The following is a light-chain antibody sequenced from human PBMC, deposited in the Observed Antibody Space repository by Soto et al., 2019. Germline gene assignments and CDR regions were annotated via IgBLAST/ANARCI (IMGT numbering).Light chain of an antibody. CDR2: EVS. J-gene: IGLJ1*01. CDR3: SSYTSSSTPCV. V-gene: IGLV2-18*02. CDR1: SSAVGNNNR. Sequence: QSALTQPPSVSGSPGQSVTISATGTSSAVGNNNRVSWYQQPPGTAPKLMIYEVSNRPSGVPDRFSGSKSGNTASLTISGLQAEDEADYYCSSYTSSSTPCVFGTGTKLTVL.